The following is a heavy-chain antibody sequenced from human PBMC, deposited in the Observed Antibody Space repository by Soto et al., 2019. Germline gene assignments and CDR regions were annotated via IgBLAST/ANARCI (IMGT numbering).Heavy chain of an antibody. V-gene: IGHV1-2*04. CDR1: GYTFTGYY. CDR2: LNPHSGGT. D-gene: IGHD6-13*01. CDR3: ARVGAAAGTREAFDI. Sequence: ASVKVSCKASGYTFTGYYMHWVRQAPGQGLVWLCWLNPHSGGTNYAQKFQGWVTMTRDTSISTAYMELSRLRSDDTAVYYCARVGAAAGTREAFDIWGQGTMVTFSS. J-gene: IGHJ3*02.